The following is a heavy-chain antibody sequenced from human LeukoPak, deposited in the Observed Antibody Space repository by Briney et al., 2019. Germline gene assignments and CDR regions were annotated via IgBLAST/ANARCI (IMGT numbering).Heavy chain of an antibody. CDR1: GGSISGYY. D-gene: IGHD2/OR15-2a*01. CDR3: ARGLSASYDFNWFDS. CDR2: INTSGTT. J-gene: IGHJ5*01. Sequence: PSETLSLTCTVSGGSISGYYWSSIRQPAGKGPEWMGRINTSGTTRYDPSLKSRVTMSVDTSKNQFSLKLTSVTAADTAVYYCARGLSASYDFNWFDSWGQGTLVTVSS. V-gene: IGHV4-4*07.